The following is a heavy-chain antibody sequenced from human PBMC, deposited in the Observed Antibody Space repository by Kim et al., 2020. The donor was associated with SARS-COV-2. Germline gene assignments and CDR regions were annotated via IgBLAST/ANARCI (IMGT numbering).Heavy chain of an antibody. CDR3: ARASGIVVVVAARANWYFDL. Sequence: RVTISVDTSKNQFSLKLSSVTAADTAVYYCARASGIVVVVAARANWYFDLWGRGTLVTVSS. J-gene: IGHJ2*01. V-gene: IGHV4-34*01. D-gene: IGHD2-15*01.